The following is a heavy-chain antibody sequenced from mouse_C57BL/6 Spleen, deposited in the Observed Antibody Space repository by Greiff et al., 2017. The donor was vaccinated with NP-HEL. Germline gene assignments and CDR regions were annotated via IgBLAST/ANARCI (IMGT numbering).Heavy chain of an antibody. CDR1: GFTFSSYA. D-gene: IGHD4-1*01. CDR2: ISDGGSYT. V-gene: IGHV5-4*01. J-gene: IGHJ2*01. Sequence: EVQGVESGGGLVKPGGSLKLSCAASGFTFSSYAMSWVRQTPEKRLEWVATISDGGSYTYYPDNVKGRFTISRDNAKNNLYLQMSHLKSEDTAMYYCARDRGGPNWGLFDYWGQGTTLTVSS. CDR3: ARDRGGPNWGLFDY.